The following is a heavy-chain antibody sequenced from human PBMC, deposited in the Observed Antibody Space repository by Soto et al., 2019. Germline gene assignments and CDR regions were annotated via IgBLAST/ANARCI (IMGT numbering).Heavy chain of an antibody. CDR2: INAGNGNT. J-gene: IGHJ5*02. CDR1: GYTFTSYA. Sequence: GASVKVSCKASGYTFTSYAMHWVRQAPGQRLERMGWINAGNGNTKYSQKFQGRVTITRDTSASTAYMELSSLRSEDTAVYYCAREGFTNWFDPWGQGTLVTVSS. CDR3: AREGFTNWFDP. V-gene: IGHV1-3*01.